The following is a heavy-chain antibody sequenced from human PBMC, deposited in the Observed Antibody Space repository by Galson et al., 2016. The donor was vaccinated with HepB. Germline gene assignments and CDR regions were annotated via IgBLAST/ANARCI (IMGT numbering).Heavy chain of an antibody. J-gene: IGHJ6*04. D-gene: IGHD1-1*01. V-gene: IGHV3-7*01. CDR3: ARFIASPWNDYYYHGMDV. CDR1: GFTFSNNW. Sequence: SLRLSCAASGFTFSNNWMTWVRQAPGKGLEWMACMKQDGSEKYYVDSVKGRFTISRDNAKNSLYLQMNSLRAEDTAVYYCARFIASPWNDYYYHGMDVWGKGTTVTVSS. CDR2: MKQDGSEK.